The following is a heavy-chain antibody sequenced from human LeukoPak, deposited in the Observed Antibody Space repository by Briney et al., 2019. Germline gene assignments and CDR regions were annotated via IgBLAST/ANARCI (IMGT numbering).Heavy chain of an antibody. CDR2: ISYDGSNK. J-gene: IGHJ4*02. V-gene: IGHV3-30*03. D-gene: IGHD3-22*01. Sequence: PGGSLRLSCAASGFTFSSYGMHWVRQAPGKGLEWVAVISYDGSNKYYADSVKGRFTISRDNSKNTLYLQMNSLRAEDTAVYYCAREITYYYDSSGYYGLDYWGQGTLVTVSS. CDR3: AREITYYYDSSGYYGLDY. CDR1: GFTFSSYG.